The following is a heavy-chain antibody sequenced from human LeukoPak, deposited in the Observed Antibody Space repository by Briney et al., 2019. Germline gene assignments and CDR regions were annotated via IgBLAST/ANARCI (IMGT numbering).Heavy chain of an antibody. J-gene: IGHJ5*02. Sequence: GGSLRLSCAASGFTFSSYGMHWVRQAPGKGLEWVAVTWYDGSNKYYADSVKGRFTISRDNSKNTLYLQMNSLRAEDTAVYYCAREAAAAGWFDPWGQGTLVTVSS. CDR2: TWYDGSNK. CDR1: GFTFSSYG. V-gene: IGHV3-33*01. D-gene: IGHD6-13*01. CDR3: AREAAAAGWFDP.